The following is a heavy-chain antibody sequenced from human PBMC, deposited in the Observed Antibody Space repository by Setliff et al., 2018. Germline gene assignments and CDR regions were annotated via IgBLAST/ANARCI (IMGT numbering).Heavy chain of an antibody. CDR2: IHYSGNT. J-gene: IGHJ4*02. Sequence: SETLSLTCSVSGDSINRNYWSWIRQPPGKGLEWLGYIHYSGNTNYNPSLKSRVTVSLNRSKNQISLKLTSVTAADTAVYYCAHSTTFDLHHDYWGQGALVTVSS. D-gene: IGHD3-9*01. CDR1: GDSINRNY. V-gene: IGHV4-59*08. CDR3: AHSTTFDLHHDY.